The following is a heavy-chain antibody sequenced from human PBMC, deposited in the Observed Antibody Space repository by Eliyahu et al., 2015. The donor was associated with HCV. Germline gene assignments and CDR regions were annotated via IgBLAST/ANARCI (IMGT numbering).Heavy chain of an antibody. J-gene: IGHJ5*02. V-gene: IGHV3-21*01. D-gene: IGHD6-13*01. CDR1: GFTFSSYS. CDR3: ARDSRGIAAAGDWFDP. CDR2: ISSSSSYI. Sequence: EVQLVESGGGLVKPGGSLRLSCAASGFTFSSYSMNWVRQAPGKGLEWVSSISSSSSYIYYADSVKGRFTISRDNAKNSLYLQMNSLRAEDTAVYYCARDSRGIAAAGDWFDPWGQGTLVTVSS.